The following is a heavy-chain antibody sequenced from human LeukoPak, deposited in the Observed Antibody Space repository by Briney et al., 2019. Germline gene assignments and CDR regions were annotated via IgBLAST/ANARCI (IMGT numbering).Heavy chain of an antibody. D-gene: IGHD1-26*01. CDR2: ISGSGGST. J-gene: IGHJ4*02. CDR3: ARELNSGSYYGPMNYFDY. V-gene: IGHV3-23*01. CDR1: GFTFSSYA. Sequence: LAGGSLRLSCAASGFTFSSYAMSWVRQAPGKGLEWVSAISGSGGSTYYADSVKGRFTISRDNSKNTLYLQMNSLRAEDTAVYYCARELNSGSYYGPMNYFDYWGQGTLVTVSS.